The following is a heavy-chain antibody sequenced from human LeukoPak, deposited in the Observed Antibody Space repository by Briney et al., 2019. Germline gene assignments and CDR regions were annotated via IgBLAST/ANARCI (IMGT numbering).Heavy chain of an antibody. V-gene: IGHV3-30-3*01. J-gene: IGHJ4*02. CDR3: ARDHYYGSGSYYFGGHFDY. CDR1: GFTFSSYA. D-gene: IGHD3-10*01. Sequence: GGSLRLSCAASGFTFSSYAMHWVRQAPGKGLEWVAVISYDGSNKYYADSVKGRFTISRDNSKNTLYLQMNSLRAEDTAVYYCARDHYYGSGSYYFGGHFDYWGQGTLVTVSS. CDR2: ISYDGSNK.